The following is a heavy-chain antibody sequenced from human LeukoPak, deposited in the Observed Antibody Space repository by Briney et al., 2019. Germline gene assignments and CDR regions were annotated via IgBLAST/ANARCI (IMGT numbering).Heavy chain of an antibody. J-gene: IGHJ3*02. V-gene: IGHV3-30-3*01. CDR3: ARDQTDYYDSSGSDAFDI. CDR1: GFTFSSYA. CDR2: ISYDGSNK. D-gene: IGHD3-22*01. Sequence: PGRSLRLSCAASGFTFSSYAMHWVRQAPGKGLEWVAVISYDGSNKYYADSVKGRFTISRDNSKNTLYLQMNSLRAEDTAVYYCARDQTDYYDSSGSDAFDIWGQGTMVTVSS.